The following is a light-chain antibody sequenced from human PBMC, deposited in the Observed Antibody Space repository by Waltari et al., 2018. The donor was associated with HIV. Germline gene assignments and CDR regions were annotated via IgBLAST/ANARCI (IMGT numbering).Light chain of an antibody. CDR2: SNN. CDR1: SSNIGSNT. J-gene: IGLJ3*02. V-gene: IGLV1-44*01. CDR3: AAWDDSLNGPWV. Sequence: QSVLTQPPSASGTPGQRVTISCSGSSSNIGSNTVNWYQQLPGTAPKLLIDSNNQRPAGVPDRFSGSKSGTSASLASSGLQSEDEADYYCAAWDDSLNGPWVFGGGTKLTVL.